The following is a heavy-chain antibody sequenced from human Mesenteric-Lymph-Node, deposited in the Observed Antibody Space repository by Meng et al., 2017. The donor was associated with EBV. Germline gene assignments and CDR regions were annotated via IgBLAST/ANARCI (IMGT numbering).Heavy chain of an antibody. V-gene: IGHV4-39*01. Sequence: HLRLPEAGPGLVKSSETLSHTCRVLGGPFAWCHFWCWSRQPPGKRLEWFGTIDYYGDPTYNPSLKTRVTISAVASSNLFFQTLRSVTAADTAVYYCARHGGRFDWPYVDWGPGTLVTVSS. D-gene: IGHD3-9*01. CDR3: ARHGGRFDWPYVD. CDR2: IDYYGDP. CDR1: GGPFAWCHF. J-gene: IGHJ4*02.